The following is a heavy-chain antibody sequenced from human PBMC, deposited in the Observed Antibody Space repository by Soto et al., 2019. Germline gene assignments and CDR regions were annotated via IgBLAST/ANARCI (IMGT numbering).Heavy chain of an antibody. CDR2: IYHSGST. V-gene: IGHV4-30-2*01. D-gene: IGHD1-7*01. CDR3: ARETGTTGFDY. J-gene: IGHJ4*02. Sequence: PSETLSLTCAVSGGSISSGGYSWSWIRQPPGKGLEWIGYIYHSGSTYYNPSPKSRVTISVDRSKNQFSLKLSSVTAADTAVYYCARETGTTGFDYWGQGTLVTVSS. CDR1: GGSISSGGYS.